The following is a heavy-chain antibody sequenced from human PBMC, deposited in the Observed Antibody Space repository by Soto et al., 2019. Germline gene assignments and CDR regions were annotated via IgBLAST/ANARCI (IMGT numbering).Heavy chain of an antibody. D-gene: IGHD4-17*01. J-gene: IGHJ4*02. CDR1: GYTFTSYG. Sequence: ASVKVSCKASGYTFTSYGISWVRQAPGQGLEWMGWISAYNGNTNYAQKLQGRVTMTTDTSTSTAYMELRSLRSDDTAAYYCARVTYGDYVDPFDYWGQGTLVTVSS. CDR3: ARVTYGDYVDPFDY. CDR2: ISAYNGNT. V-gene: IGHV1-18*01.